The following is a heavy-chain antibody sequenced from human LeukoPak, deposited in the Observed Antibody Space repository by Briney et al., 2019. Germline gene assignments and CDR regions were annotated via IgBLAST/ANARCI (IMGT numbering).Heavy chain of an antibody. CDR2: INDSGST. CDR3: ARDYLSESTVVTGA. Sequence: SGTLSLTCAVHGGSLSDYFWTWIRQPPGKGLEWIGEINDSGSTNYSPSVRSRVTISIDTSQNQFSLKLRSVTAADTAVYYCARDYLSESTVVTGAWGQGTLVTVSS. J-gene: IGHJ4*02. V-gene: IGHV4-34*01. CDR1: GGSLSDYF. D-gene: IGHD4-23*01.